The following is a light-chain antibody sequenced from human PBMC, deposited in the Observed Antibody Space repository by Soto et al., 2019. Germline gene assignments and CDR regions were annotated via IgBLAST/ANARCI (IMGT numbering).Light chain of an antibody. V-gene: IGLV4-60*03. CDR3: ETWDSNTHMGV. CDR2: LEGSGSY. J-gene: IGLJ2*01. CDR1: SGHSSYI. Sequence: QPVLTQSSSASASLGSSVKLTCTLSSGHSSYIIAWHQQQPGKAPRYLMKLEGSGSYNKGSGVPDRFSGSSSGADRYLTISNLQSEDEADYYCETWDSNTHMGVFGGGTQLTVL.